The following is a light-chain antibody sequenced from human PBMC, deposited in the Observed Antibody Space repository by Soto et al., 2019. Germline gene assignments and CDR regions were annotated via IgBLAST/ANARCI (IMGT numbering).Light chain of an antibody. CDR3: GTWDSSLSGVV. CDR1: SSNIGNNY. CDR2: DNN. Sequence: QPVLTQPPSVSAAPGQKVTISCSGSSSNIGNNYVSWYQQLPGTAPKLLIYDNNKRPSGIPDRFSVSKSGPSATLGITGLQAGDEAEDYCGTWDSSLSGVVFGGGTKLTVL. V-gene: IGLV1-51*01. J-gene: IGLJ2*01.